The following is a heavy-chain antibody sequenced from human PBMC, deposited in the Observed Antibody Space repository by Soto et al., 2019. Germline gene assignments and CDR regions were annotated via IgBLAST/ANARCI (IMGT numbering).Heavy chain of an antibody. Sequence: GYLRLSCAASGFSFNSYAMSWVRQAPGKGPEWVSAISGSGSSSYYADSVKGRFTISRDNSKSTLYLQMNSLRAEDTAVYYCASHYGDYISTVGSYWGQGSMVTVSS. CDR2: ISGSGSSS. D-gene: IGHD4-17*01. V-gene: IGHV3-23*01. J-gene: IGHJ4*02. CDR3: ASHYGDYISTVGSY. CDR1: GFSFNSYA.